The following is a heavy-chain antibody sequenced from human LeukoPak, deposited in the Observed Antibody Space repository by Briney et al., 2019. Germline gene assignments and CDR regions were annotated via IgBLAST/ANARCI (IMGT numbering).Heavy chain of an antibody. D-gene: IGHD1-26*01. J-gene: IGHJ4*02. Sequence: PGGSLRLSCAASGFTFTRYWMSWVRQAPGKGLEWVANIKQDGSEKCYVDSVKGRFTISRDNAKNSLYLQMNRLRAEDTAVYYCARLWTSVRYFDNWGQGTLVTVSS. CDR3: ARLWTSVRYFDN. CDR1: GFTFTRYW. CDR2: IKQDGSEK. V-gene: IGHV3-7*04.